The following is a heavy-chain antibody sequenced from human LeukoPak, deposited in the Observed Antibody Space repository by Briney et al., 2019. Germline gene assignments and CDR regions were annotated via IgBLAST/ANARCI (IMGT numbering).Heavy chain of an antibody. D-gene: IGHD5-24*01. J-gene: IGHJ4*02. Sequence: SETLSLTCAVYGGSFSGYYWSWIRLPPGKGLEWIGEINHSGSTNYNPSLKSRVTISVDTSKNQFSLKLSSVTAADTAVYYCARLTLWGMATISSDYWGQGTLVTVSS. CDR1: GGSFSGYY. CDR2: INHSGST. V-gene: IGHV4-34*01. CDR3: ARLTLWGMATISSDY.